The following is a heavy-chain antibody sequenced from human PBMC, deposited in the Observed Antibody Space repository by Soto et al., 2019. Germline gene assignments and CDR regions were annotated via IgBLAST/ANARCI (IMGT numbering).Heavy chain of an antibody. V-gene: IGHV3-30*18. CDR2: ISYDGSNK. D-gene: IGHD3-10*01. Sequence: QVQLVESGGGVVQPGRSLRLSCAASGFTFSSYGMHWVRQAPGKGLEWVAVISYDGSNKYYADSVKGRFTISRDNSKRTLYLQMNSVRAEEAAVYYCAKDLLGLLWFGPYYYGMAVWGQGTTVTVSS. CDR3: AKDLLGLLWFGPYYYGMAV. CDR1: GFTFSSYG. J-gene: IGHJ6*02.